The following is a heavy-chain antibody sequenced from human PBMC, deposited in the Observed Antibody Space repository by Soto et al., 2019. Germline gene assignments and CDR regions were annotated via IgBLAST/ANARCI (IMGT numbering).Heavy chain of an antibody. Sequence: SATLSLTCTVSGDSINSGAYYWSWIRQDPGKGLEWIGYIYYSGSTYYNPSLKSRVTMSVDTSKNQFSLKLSSVTAADTAVYYCARVRLYWFEPWGQGTLVT. D-gene: IGHD3-10*01. CDR3: ARVRLYWFEP. V-gene: IGHV4-31*03. CDR1: GDSINSGAYY. CDR2: IYYSGST. J-gene: IGHJ5*02.